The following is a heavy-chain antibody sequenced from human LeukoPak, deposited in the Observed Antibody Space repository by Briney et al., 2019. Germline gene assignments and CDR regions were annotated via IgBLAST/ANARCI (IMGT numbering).Heavy chain of an antibody. J-gene: IGHJ4*02. Sequence: PSQTLSLTCTVSGGSISSGGYYWSWIRQHPGKGLEWIGYIYYSGSTYYNPSLKSRVTISVDTSKNQFSLKLSSVTAADTAVYNCARAGSHYYGSPFDYWGQGTLVTVSS. CDR2: IYYSGST. CDR1: GGSISSGGYY. CDR3: ARAGSHYYGSPFDY. V-gene: IGHV4-31*03. D-gene: IGHD3-10*01.